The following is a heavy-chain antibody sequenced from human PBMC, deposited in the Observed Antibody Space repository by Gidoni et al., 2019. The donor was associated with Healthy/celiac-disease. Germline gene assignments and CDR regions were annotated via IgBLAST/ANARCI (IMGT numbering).Heavy chain of an antibody. CDR1: GFTFDDSA. Sequence: EVQLVESGGGLVQPGRSLRPSCAASGFTFDDSAMHWVRKAPGKGLGWVSGISWKSGSIGYADSVKGRFTISRDNAKNSLYLQMNSLRAEDTALYYCAKDILHSSGYWYFDLWGRGTLVTVSS. D-gene: IGHD6-19*01. J-gene: IGHJ2*01. V-gene: IGHV3-9*01. CDR2: ISWKSGSI. CDR3: AKDILHSSGYWYFDL.